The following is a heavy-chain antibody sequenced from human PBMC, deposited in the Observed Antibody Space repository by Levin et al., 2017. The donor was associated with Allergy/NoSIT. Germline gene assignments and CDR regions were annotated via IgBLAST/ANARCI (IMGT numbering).Heavy chain of an antibody. V-gene: IGHV1-46*01. CDR3: ARDGGTGTTADVGAARYYYYGMDV. CDR1: GYTFTSYY. Sequence: GESLKISCKASGYTFTSYYMHWVRQAPGQGLEWMGIINPSGGSTSYAQKFQGRVTMTRDTSTSTVYMELSSLRSEDTAVYYCARDGGTGTTADVGAARYYYYGMDVWGQGTTVTVSS. D-gene: IGHD1-7*01. J-gene: IGHJ6*02. CDR2: INPSGGST.